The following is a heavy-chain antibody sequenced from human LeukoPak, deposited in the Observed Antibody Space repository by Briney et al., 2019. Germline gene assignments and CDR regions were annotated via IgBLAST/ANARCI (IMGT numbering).Heavy chain of an antibody. CDR1: GHTFTGYY. CDR2: INPNSGGT. V-gene: IGHV1-2*02. Sequence: ASVKVSCKASGHTFTGYYMHWVRQAPGQGLEWMGWINPNSGGTYYAQKFQGRVTMTSDTSIRTAYMELSRLRSDDTAVYYCARDLYGGTSATFDYWGQGTLVTVSS. D-gene: IGHD4-23*01. J-gene: IGHJ4*02. CDR3: ARDLYGGTSATFDY.